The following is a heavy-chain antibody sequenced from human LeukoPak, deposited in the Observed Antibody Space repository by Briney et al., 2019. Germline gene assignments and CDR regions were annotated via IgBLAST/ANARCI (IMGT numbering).Heavy chain of an antibody. V-gene: IGHV3-23*01. D-gene: IGHD6-13*01. J-gene: IGHJ4*02. CDR3: AKAAAAPGFDF. Sequence: WGVLRLSCAASGFTSSSYALNWVRQAPGKGLEWVATVSGSGDRMYHADSVEGPFTISRDNSKNTIYLQMNNLRAEDTALYYCAKAAAAPGFDFWGQGTLVTVSS. CDR1: GFTSSSYA. CDR2: VSGSGDRM.